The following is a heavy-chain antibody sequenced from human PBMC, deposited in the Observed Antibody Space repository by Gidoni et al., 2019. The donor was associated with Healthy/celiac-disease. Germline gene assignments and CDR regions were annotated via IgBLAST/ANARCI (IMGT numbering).Heavy chain of an antibody. CDR3: AKGPFGGGSRYKRYFQH. CDR1: GFTFSSYA. D-gene: IGHD2-15*01. V-gene: IGHV3-23*01. CDR2: ISGGGGST. J-gene: IGHJ1*01. Sequence: EVQLLESGGGLVQPGGSLRLSCAASGFTFSSYAMGWVRQAPGKGLGWFSAISGGGGSTYYADSVKGRFTISRDNSKNTLYLQMNSLRAEDTAVYYCAKGPFGGGSRYKRYFQHWGQGTLVTVSS.